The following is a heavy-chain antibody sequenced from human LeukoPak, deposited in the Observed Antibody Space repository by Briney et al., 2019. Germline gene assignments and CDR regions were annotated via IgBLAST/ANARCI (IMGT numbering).Heavy chain of an antibody. Sequence: GGSLRLSCAASGFTFSSYWISWVRQAPGKGLEWVANIKQDGSEKYYVDSVKGRFTISRDNAKNSLYLQMNSLRAEDTAVYYCAREGDPPVIVGAFDIWGQGTMVTVSS. V-gene: IGHV3-7*01. D-gene: IGHD1-26*01. J-gene: IGHJ3*02. CDR3: AREGDPPVIVGAFDI. CDR1: GFTFSSYW. CDR2: IKQDGSEK.